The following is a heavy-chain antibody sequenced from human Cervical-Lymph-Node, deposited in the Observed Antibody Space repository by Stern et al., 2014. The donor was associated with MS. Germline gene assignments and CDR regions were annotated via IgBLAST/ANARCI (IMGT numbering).Heavy chain of an antibody. V-gene: IGHV1-18*04. Sequence: MQLVESGAEVKKPGASVKVSCKTSGYTFTSYGINWVRQAPGQALEWMGWISGNNGNTKYSQKLQGRVTMTTDTSTSTAYMEVRSLRSDDSAVYYCARAISGSGSYYNLPFDYWGQGTLVTVSS. CDR2: ISGNNGNT. CDR1: GYTFTSYG. J-gene: IGHJ4*02. D-gene: IGHD3-10*01. CDR3: ARAISGSGSYYNLPFDY.